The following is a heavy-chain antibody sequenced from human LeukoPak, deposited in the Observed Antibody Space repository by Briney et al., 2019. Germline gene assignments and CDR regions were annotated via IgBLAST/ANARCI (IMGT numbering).Heavy chain of an antibody. J-gene: IGHJ6*04. V-gene: IGHV1-69*13. D-gene: IGHD2-2*01. CDR3: ARDFVVVPAAGGDYYYGMDV. CDR2: IIPIFGTA. Sequence: SVKVSCKASGGTFSSYAISWVRQAPGQGLEWMGGIIPIFGTANYAQKFQGRVTITADESTSTAYMELSRLRSEDTAVYYCARDFVVVPAAGGDYYYGMDVWGKGTTVTVSS. CDR1: GGTFSSYA.